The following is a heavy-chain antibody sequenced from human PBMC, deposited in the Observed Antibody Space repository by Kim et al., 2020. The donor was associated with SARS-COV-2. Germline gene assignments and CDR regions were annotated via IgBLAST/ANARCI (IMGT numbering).Heavy chain of an antibody. CDR2: INTNTGNP. CDR1: GYTFTSYA. Sequence: ASVKVSCKASGYTFTSYAMIWVRQAPGQGLEWMAWINTNTGNPTYAQGFTGRFVFSLDTSVSTAYLQISSLKAEDTAVYYCARDRGRLWFGEFSSYYYGMDVWGQGTPVTVSS. D-gene: IGHD3-10*01. J-gene: IGHJ6*02. CDR3: ARDRGRLWFGEFSSYYYGMDV. V-gene: IGHV7-4-1*02.